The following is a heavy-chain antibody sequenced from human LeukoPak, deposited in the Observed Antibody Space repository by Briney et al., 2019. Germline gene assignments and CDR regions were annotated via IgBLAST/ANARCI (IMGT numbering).Heavy chain of an antibody. CDR3: TRDSQYCGGGSCYSH. V-gene: IGHV3-49*04. Sequence: GGSLRLSCTASGFTFGDYAMSWVRQAPGKGLEWVGFIRSKAYGGTTEYAASVNGRFTISRDDSKSIAYLQMNSLKTEDTAVYYCTRDSQYCGGGSCYSHWGQGTLVTVSS. J-gene: IGHJ4*02. CDR1: GFTFGDYA. CDR2: IRSKAYGGTT. D-gene: IGHD2-15*01.